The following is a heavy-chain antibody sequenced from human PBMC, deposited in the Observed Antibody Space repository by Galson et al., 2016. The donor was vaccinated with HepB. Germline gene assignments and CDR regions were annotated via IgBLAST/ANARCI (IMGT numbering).Heavy chain of an antibody. CDR2: IYYSGST. V-gene: IGHV4-61*01. D-gene: IGHD2-2*01. J-gene: IGHJ4*02. CDR1: GGSVSSGSYY. CDR3: ARLCISTSCYDGGFDY. Sequence: SETLSLTCTVSGGSVSSGSYYWSWIRQPPGKGLEWIGYIYYSGSTNYNPSLKSRVTISVDTSKNQFSLKLSSVTAADTAVYYCARLCISTSCYDGGFDYWGQGTLVTVSS.